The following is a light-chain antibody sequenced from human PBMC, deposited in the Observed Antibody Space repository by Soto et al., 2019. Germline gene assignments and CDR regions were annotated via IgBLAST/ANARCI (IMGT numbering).Light chain of an antibody. CDR2: AAS. V-gene: IGKV1-27*01. CDR1: QGISNY. CDR3: QNYNSAPIT. Sequence: DIQMTQSPSSLSASVGDRVTITCRASQGISNYLAWYQQRPGKVPKLLIYAASTLQSGVPSRFSGSGSGTDFTLTINSLQPEDVATYYCQNYNSAPITFGQGTRLEIK. J-gene: IGKJ5*01.